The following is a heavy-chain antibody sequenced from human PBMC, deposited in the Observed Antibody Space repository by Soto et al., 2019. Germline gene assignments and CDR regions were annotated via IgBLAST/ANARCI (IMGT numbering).Heavy chain of an antibody. V-gene: IGHV3-30*18. CDR2: ISYDGSNK. Sequence: QVQLVESGGGVVQPGRSLRLSCAASGFTFSSYGMHWVRQAPGKGLEWVAVISYDGSNKYYADSVKGRFTISRDNSKNTLYLQMNSLRAEDTAVYYCAKDRPGIAAAGTYLFNYFDPWGQGTLVTVSS. CDR1: GFTFSSYG. CDR3: AKDRPGIAAAGTYLFNYFDP. D-gene: IGHD6-13*01. J-gene: IGHJ5*02.